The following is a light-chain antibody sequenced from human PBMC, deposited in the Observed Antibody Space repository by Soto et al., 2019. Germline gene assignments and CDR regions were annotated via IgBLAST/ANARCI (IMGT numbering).Light chain of an antibody. V-gene: IGKV1-6*01. Sequence: AIQMTQSPSSLGASVGDRVTITCRASQDIQNDLGWYQQKPGKAPELLIFAASRLQVGVPSRFSGSGSVTDFTLTISSLQPEDFATYYCLQSYSSPHTFGPGTTVDFK. CDR2: AAS. CDR1: QDIQND. CDR3: LQSYSSPHT. J-gene: IGKJ3*01.